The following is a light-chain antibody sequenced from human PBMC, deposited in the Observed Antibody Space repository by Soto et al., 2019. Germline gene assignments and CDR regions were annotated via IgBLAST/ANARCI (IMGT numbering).Light chain of an antibody. CDR3: SSYTSTSAYV. Sequence: QSALTQPASVSGSPGQSITISCTGTSSDVGGYKYVSWYQQHPGKAPKLMIYEVINRPSGVSNRFSGSKSGNTASLTVSGLQADDEADYYCSSYTSTSAYVFGTGTKLTVL. CDR1: SSDVGGYKY. V-gene: IGLV2-14*01. J-gene: IGLJ1*01. CDR2: EVI.